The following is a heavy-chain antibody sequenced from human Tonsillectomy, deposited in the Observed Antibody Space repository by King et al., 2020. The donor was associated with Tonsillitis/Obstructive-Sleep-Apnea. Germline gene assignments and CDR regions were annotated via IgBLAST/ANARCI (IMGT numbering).Heavy chain of an antibody. Sequence: ITLKESGPTLVKPTQTLTLTCTFSVFSLSTNRVAVGWIRQPPGKALEWLALISLDDDKHYSPSLKTRLTIPKDTSKNQVVLTMTHMDPVDTATYYCAHTLIPVATLYMDVWGKGTTVTVSS. D-gene: IGHD2-2*01. J-gene: IGHJ6*03. CDR3: AHTLIPVATLYMDV. CDR1: VFSLSTNRVA. CDR2: ISLDDDK. V-gene: IGHV2-5*02.